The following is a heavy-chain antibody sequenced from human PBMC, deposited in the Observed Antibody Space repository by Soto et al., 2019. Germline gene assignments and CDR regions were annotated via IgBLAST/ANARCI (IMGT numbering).Heavy chain of an antibody. Sequence: EVQLLESGGGLVQPGGSLRLSCAASGFTFSSYAMSWVRQAPGKGLEWVSAISGSGGSTYYADSVKGRFTISRDNSKNTLYLQMTSLRAEDTAVYYCASAARAYYYYGMDVWGQGTTVTVSS. CDR2: ISGSGGST. CDR3: ASAARAYYYYGMDV. V-gene: IGHV3-23*01. CDR1: GFTFSSYA. J-gene: IGHJ6*02.